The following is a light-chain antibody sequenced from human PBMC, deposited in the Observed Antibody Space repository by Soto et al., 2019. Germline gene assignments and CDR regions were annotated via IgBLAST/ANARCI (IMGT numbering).Light chain of an antibody. CDR2: DVS. Sequence: QSALTQPASVSGSPGQSITISCTGNSSDVGGYNYVSWYQQHPGKAPKLMIYDVSNRPSGVSNRFSGSKSGNTASLTISGLQAEDEADYYCSSYTSSSTYVFGVGTKVTVL. CDR3: SSYTSSSTYV. J-gene: IGLJ1*01. V-gene: IGLV2-14*01. CDR1: SSDVGGYNY.